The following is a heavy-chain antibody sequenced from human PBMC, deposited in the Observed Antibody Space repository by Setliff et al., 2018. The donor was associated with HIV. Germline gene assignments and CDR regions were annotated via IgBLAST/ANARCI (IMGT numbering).Heavy chain of an antibody. Sequence: GASVKVSCKASGYTFTGYFIHWVRQAPGQGLEWVGRINPNSGDTNFAQRFQGRITMTRDTSISTAYLDLNRLRSDGTAVYYCAREYAVLTGYYISAFDILGQVTMVTVSS. V-gene: IGHV1-2*06. CDR2: INPNSGDT. J-gene: IGHJ3*02. CDR1: GYTFTGYF. D-gene: IGHD3-9*01. CDR3: AREYAVLTGYYISAFDI.